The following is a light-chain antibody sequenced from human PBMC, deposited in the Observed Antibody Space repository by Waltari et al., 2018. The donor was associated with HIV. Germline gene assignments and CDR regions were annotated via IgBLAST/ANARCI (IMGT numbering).Light chain of an antibody. CDR2: GAS. J-gene: IGKJ1*01. V-gene: IGKV3-20*01. Sequence: EIVLTQSPATRSWSPGERAPLSCRASQSVSSNYLAWYQQRPGQAPRLLIYGASSRATGIPDRFSGSGSGTDFTLTISRLEPKDFAVYYCQQYGSSPRTFGQGTKVEIK. CDR3: QQYGSSPRT. CDR1: QSVSSNY.